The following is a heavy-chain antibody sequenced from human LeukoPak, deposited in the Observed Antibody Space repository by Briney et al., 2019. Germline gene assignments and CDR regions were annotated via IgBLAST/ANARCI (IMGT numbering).Heavy chain of an antibody. V-gene: IGHV3-74*01. Sequence: PGGSLRLSCAASGFTFSSYWMHWVRQAPGKGLVWVSRINSDGSSTSYADSVKGRFTISRDNAKSTLYLQMNSLRAEDTAVYYCARVATINLPDYWGQGTLVTVSS. CDR2: INSDGSST. J-gene: IGHJ4*02. CDR3: ARVATINLPDY. CDR1: GFTFSSYW. D-gene: IGHD5-12*01.